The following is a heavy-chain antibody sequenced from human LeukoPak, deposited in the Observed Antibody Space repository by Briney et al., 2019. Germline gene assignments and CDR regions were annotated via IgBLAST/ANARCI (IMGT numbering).Heavy chain of an antibody. D-gene: IGHD3-9*01. CDR1: GFTFSSYS. CDR2: ISTGSTTI. V-gene: IGHV3-48*01. J-gene: IGHJ6*02. CDR3: ARVGEDYDILTGAYYYGMDV. Sequence: GGSLRLSCAVSGFTFSSYSMNWVRQAPGKGLEWVSYISTGSTTIYYADSVKGRFTISRDKAKKSLYLHMTRLRAEDTAVYYCARVGEDYDILTGAYYYGMDVWGQGTTVTVSS.